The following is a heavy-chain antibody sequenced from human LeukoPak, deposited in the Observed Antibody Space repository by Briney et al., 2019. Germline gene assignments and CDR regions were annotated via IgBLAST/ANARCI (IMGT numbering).Heavy chain of an antibody. J-gene: IGHJ6*03. V-gene: IGHV3-48*01. CDR1: GFTFSSYS. CDR3: ARRSEFGVLYYMDV. D-gene: IGHD3-16*01. CDR2: ISGSSGTI. Sequence: GGTLRLSCAASGFTFSSYSMNWVRQAPGKGLEWVSYISGSSGTIYYADSVKGRFTISRDNAKNSLYLQMNSLRAEDTAVYYCARRSEFGVLYYMDVWGKGTTVTVSS.